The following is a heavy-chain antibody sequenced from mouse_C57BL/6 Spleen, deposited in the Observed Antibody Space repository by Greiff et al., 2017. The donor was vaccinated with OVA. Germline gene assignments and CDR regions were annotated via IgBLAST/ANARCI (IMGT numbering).Heavy chain of an antibody. CDR1: GYTFTSYW. Sequence: QVQLKQPGAELVRPGSSVKLSCKASGYTFTSYWMDWVKQRPGQGLEWIGNIYPSDSETHYNQKFKDKATLTVDKSSSTAYMQLSSLTSEDSAVYYCARRGAYYGSSYNYAMDYWGQGTPVTVSS. J-gene: IGHJ4*01. CDR3: ARRGAYYGSSYNYAMDY. CDR2: IYPSDSET. V-gene: IGHV1-61*01. D-gene: IGHD1-1*01.